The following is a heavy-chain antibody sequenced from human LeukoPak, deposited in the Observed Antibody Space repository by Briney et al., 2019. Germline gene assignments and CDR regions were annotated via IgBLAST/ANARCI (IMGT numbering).Heavy chain of an antibody. Sequence: SVKVSCKASGGTFSSYAISWVRQAPGQGLEWMGGIIPIFGTANYAQKFQGRVTITADESTSTAYMELRSLRSDDTAVYYCARQNYVWGSYRPDDAFDIWGQGTMVTVSS. CDR3: ARQNYVWGSYRPDDAFDI. D-gene: IGHD3-16*02. CDR1: GGTFSSYA. J-gene: IGHJ3*02. V-gene: IGHV1-69*01. CDR2: IIPIFGTA.